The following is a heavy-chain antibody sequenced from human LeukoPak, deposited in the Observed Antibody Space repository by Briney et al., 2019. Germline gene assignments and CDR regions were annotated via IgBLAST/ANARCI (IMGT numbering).Heavy chain of an antibody. V-gene: IGHV1-24*01. CDR2: FDPEDGET. CDR3: AFCSGGSCYSFDY. CDR1: GYSIAGYY. D-gene: IGHD2-15*01. J-gene: IGHJ4*02. Sequence: GASVKVSCKNPGYSIAGYYIHWVRQAPGKGLEWMGGFDPEDGETIYAQKFQGRVTMTEDTSTDTAYMELSSLRSEDTAVYYCAFCSGGSCYSFDYWGQGTLVTVSS.